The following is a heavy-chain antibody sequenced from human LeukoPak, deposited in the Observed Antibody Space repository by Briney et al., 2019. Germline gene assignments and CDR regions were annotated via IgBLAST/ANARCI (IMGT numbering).Heavy chain of an antibody. Sequence: SETLTLTCAVYGGSFSGYYWSWIRQPPGKGLELIGEINHSGSTNYNPSLKSRVTISVDTSKNQFSLKLSSVTAADTAVYYCAREADTAMVSAFDIWGQGTMVTVSS. V-gene: IGHV4-34*01. CDR2: INHSGST. J-gene: IGHJ3*02. CDR3: AREADTAMVSAFDI. CDR1: GGSFSGYY. D-gene: IGHD5-18*01.